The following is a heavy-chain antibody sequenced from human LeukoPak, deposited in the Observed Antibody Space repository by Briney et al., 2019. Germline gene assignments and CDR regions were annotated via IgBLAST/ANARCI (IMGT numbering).Heavy chain of an antibody. CDR2: INSDGSVT. J-gene: IGHJ6*02. Sequence: GGSLRLSCAASGFTFTTYWMHWVRQAPGKGLVWVSHINSDGSVTSYADSVKGRFTISRDNAKNTLYLQMNSLRAEDTAVYYCARDAVDTANAVWGQGTTVTVSS. CDR3: ARDAVDTANAV. V-gene: IGHV3-74*01. D-gene: IGHD5-18*01. CDR1: GFTFTTYW.